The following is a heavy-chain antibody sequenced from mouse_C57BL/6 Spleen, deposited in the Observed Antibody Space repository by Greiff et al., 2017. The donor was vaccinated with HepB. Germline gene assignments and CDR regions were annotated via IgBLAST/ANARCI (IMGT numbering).Heavy chain of an antibody. CDR3: ARGVNYVDYAMDY. J-gene: IGHJ4*01. Sequence: EVKVVESGGGLVQPGGSLKLSCAASGFTFSDYYMYWVRQTPEKRLEWVAYISNGGGSTYYPDTVKGRFTISRDNAKNTLYLQMSRLKSEDTAMYYCARGVNYVDYAMDYWGQGTSVTVSS. CDR2: ISNGGGST. CDR1: GFTFSDYY. D-gene: IGHD2-1*01. V-gene: IGHV5-12*01.